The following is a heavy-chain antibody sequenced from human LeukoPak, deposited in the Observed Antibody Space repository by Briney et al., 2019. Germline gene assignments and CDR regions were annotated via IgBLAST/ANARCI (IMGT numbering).Heavy chain of an antibody. D-gene: IGHD3-22*01. Sequence: SQTLSLTCAISGDSVSSNSAAWNWIRQSPSRGLEWLGRTYYRSKWYNDYAVSVKSRITINPDTSKNQFSLQLNSVTPEDTAVYYCARGFDSSGYIGPSFDYWGQGTLVTVSS. CDR1: GDSVSSNSAA. V-gene: IGHV6-1*01. J-gene: IGHJ4*02. CDR3: ARGFDSSGYIGPSFDY. CDR2: TYYRSKWYN.